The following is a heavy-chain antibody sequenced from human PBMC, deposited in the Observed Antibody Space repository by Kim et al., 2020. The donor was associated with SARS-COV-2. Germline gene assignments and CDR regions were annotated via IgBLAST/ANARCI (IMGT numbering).Heavy chain of an antibody. J-gene: IGHJ6*02. Sequence: SETLSLTCTVSGGSVSSGSYYWSWIRQPPGKGLEWIGYIYYSGSTNYNPSLKSRVTISVDTSKNQFSLKLSSVTAADTAVYCCARGPYYYDSSGYDYYYYGMDVWGQGTTVTVSS. D-gene: IGHD3-22*01. CDR1: GGSVSSGSYY. CDR2: IYYSGST. V-gene: IGHV4-61*01. CDR3: ARGPYYYDSSGYDYYYYGMDV.